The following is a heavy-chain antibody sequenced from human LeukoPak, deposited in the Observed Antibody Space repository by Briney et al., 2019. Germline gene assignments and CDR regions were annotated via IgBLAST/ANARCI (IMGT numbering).Heavy chain of an antibody. CDR3: ARSLVVGQLWLFGVMGY. Sequence: PSETPSLTCTVSGGSISSSSYYWGWIRQPPGKGLEWIGSIYYSGSTYYNPSLKSRVTISIDASKNQFSLKLSSVTAADTAMYYCARSLVVGQLWLFGVMGYWGQGALVTVSS. D-gene: IGHD5-18*01. J-gene: IGHJ4*02. CDR1: GGSISSSSYY. CDR2: IYYSGST. V-gene: IGHV4-39*07.